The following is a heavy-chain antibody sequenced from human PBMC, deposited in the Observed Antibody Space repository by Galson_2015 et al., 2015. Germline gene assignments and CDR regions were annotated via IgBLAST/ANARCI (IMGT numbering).Heavy chain of an antibody. D-gene: IGHD2-15*01. CDR2: ISSSGSTI. CDR1: GFTFSDYY. Sequence: SLRLSCAASGFTFSDYYMSWIRQAPGKGLEWVSYISSSGSTIYYADSVEGRFTISRDNAKNSLYLQMNSLRAEDTAVYYCARDRGYCSGGSCTPRGNYWGQGTLVTVSS. V-gene: IGHV3-11*01. CDR3: ARDRGYCSGGSCTPRGNY. J-gene: IGHJ4*02.